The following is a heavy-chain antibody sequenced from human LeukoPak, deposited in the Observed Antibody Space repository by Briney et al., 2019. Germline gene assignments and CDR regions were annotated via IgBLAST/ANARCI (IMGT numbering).Heavy chain of an antibody. Sequence: LRLSCAASGFTFTYYWMSWVRQPPGKGLEWIGEIYHSGSTNYNPSLKSRVTISVDKSKNQFSLKLSSVTAADTAVYYCARENSRGRFDYWGQGTLVTVSS. CDR1: GFTFTYYW. V-gene: IGHV4-4*02. J-gene: IGHJ4*02. D-gene: IGHD6-19*01. CDR2: IYHSGST. CDR3: ARENSRGRFDY.